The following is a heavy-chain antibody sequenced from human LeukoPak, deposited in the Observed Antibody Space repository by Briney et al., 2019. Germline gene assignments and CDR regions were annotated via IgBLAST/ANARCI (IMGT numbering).Heavy chain of an antibody. V-gene: IGHV3-48*03. CDR3: ASSRSYNWFDP. J-gene: IGHJ5*02. CDR1: GFTFSNYE. Sequence: PGGSLRLSCAASGFTFSNYEMNWVRQAPGKGLEWLSYITSSGTTIYYADSVKGRFTISRDNAKNTLCLQMNSLRVEDTAVYYCASSRSYNWFDPWGQGTLVTVSS. CDR2: ITSSGTTI.